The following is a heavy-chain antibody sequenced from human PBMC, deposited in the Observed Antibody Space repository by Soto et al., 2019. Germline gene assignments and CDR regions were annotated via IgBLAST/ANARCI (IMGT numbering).Heavy chain of an antibody. D-gene: IGHD2-21*01. CDR1: GYSFTSYW. Sequence: GESLQISCKGSGYSFTSYWISWLRQMPGKGLEWMGRVDPSDSYTNYSPSFQGHVTISADQSLSTAYLQWSSLKASETAMYYCARLYLLVVITTEDFDYWGQGTLVTVFS. J-gene: IGHJ4*02. V-gene: IGHV5-10-1*01. CDR3: ARLYLLVVITTEDFDY. CDR2: VDPSDSYT.